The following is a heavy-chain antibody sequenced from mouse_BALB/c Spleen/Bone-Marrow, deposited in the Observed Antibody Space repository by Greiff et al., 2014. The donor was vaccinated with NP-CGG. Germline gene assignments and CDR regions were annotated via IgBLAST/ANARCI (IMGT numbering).Heavy chain of an antibody. V-gene: IGHV1-84*02. CDR1: GYTFTDYY. CDR2: IYPGGGNT. Sequence: VQVVESGPELVKPGASVKISCKASGYTFTDYYINWVKQKPGQGLEWIGWIYPGGGNTKYNEKFKGKATLTVDTSSSTAYMRLSSLTSEDTAVYFCARPPYYYGSSYYWYFDVWGAGTTVTVSS. J-gene: IGHJ1*01. D-gene: IGHD1-1*01. CDR3: ARPPYYYGSSYYWYFDV.